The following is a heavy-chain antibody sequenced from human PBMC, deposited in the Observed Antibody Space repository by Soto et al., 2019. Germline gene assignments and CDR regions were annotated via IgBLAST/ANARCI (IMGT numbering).Heavy chain of an antibody. CDR1: GFTFSGYE. CDR3: ARDLVLREVPAAEINFDH. J-gene: IGHJ4*02. CDR2: SSGGSTTI. D-gene: IGHD2-21*02. Sequence: EVQLVESGGGLVQPGQSLRLSCAASGFTFSGYEMGWVRQAPGKGLEWISYSSGGSTTIHYADSVKGRFTISRDKAKNSLFLLMNSLRAEETAVYYCARDLVLREVPAAEINFDHWGQGTLVTVSS. V-gene: IGHV3-48*03.